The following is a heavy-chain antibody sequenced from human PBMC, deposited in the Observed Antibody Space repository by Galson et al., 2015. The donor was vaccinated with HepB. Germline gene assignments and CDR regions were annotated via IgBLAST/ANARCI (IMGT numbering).Heavy chain of an antibody. CDR3: ARHGLYYYDTTGPDDF. D-gene: IGHD3-22*01. CDR1: GYSFTDYW. Sequence: QSGAEVKKPGESLRISCKASGYSFTDYWISWVRQMPGKGLEWVGRIDPIDSYAKYSPSFRGRVTISADKYINTAYLQWSSLKASDTAMYYCARHGLYYYDTTGPDDFWGQGTLVTVSS. V-gene: IGHV5-10-1*01. J-gene: IGHJ4*02. CDR2: IDPIDSYA.